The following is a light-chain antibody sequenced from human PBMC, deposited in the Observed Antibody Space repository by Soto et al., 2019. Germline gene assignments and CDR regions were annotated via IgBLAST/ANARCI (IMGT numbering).Light chain of an antibody. V-gene: IGLV2-14*03. CDR2: DVT. Sequence: QSALTQPASLSGSPGQSLTISCTGTSIDIGGYNYVSWYQQHPDKAPTLMIYDVTTRPSGISHRFSGSKSGNTASLTILGLQAEDEALYYCSSYRSGSTLVVFGGGTKLTVL. CDR3: SSYRSGSTLVV. CDR1: SIDIGGYNY. J-gene: IGLJ2*01.